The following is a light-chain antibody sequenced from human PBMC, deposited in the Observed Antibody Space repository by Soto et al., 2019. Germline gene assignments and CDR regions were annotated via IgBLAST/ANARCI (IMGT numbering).Light chain of an antibody. V-gene: IGLV2-14*01. CDR1: NNDVGGHMY. CDR3: SAYRRGIIV. CDR2: EID. J-gene: IGLJ2*01. Sequence: QSVLTQPASGSGSPGQSITISCTGTNNDVGGHMYVSWYQHQAGKVPKLIIYEIDNRPSGVSDRFSGSKSGNTASLTISGLQAGDEAAYYCSAYRRGIIVFGGGTKLTVL.